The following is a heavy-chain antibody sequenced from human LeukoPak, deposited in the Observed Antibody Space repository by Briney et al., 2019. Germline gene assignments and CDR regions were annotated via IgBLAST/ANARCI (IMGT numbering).Heavy chain of an antibody. J-gene: IGHJ2*01. CDR2: INPNSGGT. CDR3: AKIGYDKFGYSTPDWFLDL. CDR1: GYSFTGYY. V-gene: IGHV1-2*02. D-gene: IGHD3-3*01. Sequence: ASVKVSCKASGYSFTGYYMHWVRQAPGQGLEWMGWINPNSGGTNYAQKFQGRVTMTRDTSISTAYMELSRLRSDDTAVIYCAKIGYDKFGYSTPDWFLDLWGVARCHCLL.